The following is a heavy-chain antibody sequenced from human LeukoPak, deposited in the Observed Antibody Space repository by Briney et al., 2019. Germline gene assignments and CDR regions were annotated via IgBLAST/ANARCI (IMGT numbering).Heavy chain of an antibody. D-gene: IGHD2-15*01. CDR2: IYYTGNT. CDR1: GVSISNHY. V-gene: IGHV4-59*08. Sequence: SETLSLTCTVSGVSISNHYSSWIRQPPGKGLEWIGYIYYTGNTNYNPSLKSRVTISEDTSKNQVSLELSSVTAADTAVYYCVRHSRVVAFDYWGQGNLVTVSS. CDR3: VRHSRVVAFDY. J-gene: IGHJ4*02.